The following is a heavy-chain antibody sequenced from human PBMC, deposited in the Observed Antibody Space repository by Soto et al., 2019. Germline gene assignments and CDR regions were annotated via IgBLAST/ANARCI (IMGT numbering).Heavy chain of an antibody. CDR2: TYVTGDT. CDR1: GDSISNYY. CDR3: AREYTETVDGPTPYYFDS. V-gene: IGHV4-4*07. D-gene: IGHD6-19*01. Sequence: LSLTCSVSGDSISNYYWSWLRQSAGKGLEWIGRTYVTGDTNYNPSLKSRVTMSVDTTKNQLSLRLRSVTAADTAVYSCAREYTETVDGPTPYYFDSWGQGTPVTVSS. J-gene: IGHJ4*02.